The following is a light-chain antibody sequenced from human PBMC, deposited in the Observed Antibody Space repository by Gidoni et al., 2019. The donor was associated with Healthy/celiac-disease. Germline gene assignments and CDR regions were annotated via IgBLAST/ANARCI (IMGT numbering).Light chain of an antibody. CDR2: KAS. CDR1: QSISSW. V-gene: IGKV1-5*03. Sequence: DIQMTQSPSTLSASVGDRVTITCRASQSISSWFAWYQQKPGKAPKLLIYKASSLESGVPSRFSGSGSWTEFTLTISSLQPDDFATYYCQQYNSYPTFGQGTKVEIK. CDR3: QQYNSYPT. J-gene: IGKJ1*01.